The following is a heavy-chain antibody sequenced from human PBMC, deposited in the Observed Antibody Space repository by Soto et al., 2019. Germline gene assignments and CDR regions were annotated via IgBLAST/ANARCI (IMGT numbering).Heavy chain of an antibody. J-gene: IGHJ4*02. D-gene: IGHD6-13*01. CDR1: GFTFSSYA. V-gene: IGHV3-30-3*01. Sequence: QVQLVESGGGVVQPGRSLRLSCAASGFTFSSYAMHWVRQAPGKGLEWVAVISYDGSNKYYADSVKGRFTISRDNSKNTLYLQMNSLRAEDTAVYYCGSSWEIDYWGQGTLVIVSS. CDR3: GSSWEIDY. CDR2: ISYDGSNK.